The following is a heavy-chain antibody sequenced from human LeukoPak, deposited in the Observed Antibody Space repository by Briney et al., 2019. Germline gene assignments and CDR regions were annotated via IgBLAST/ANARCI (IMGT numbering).Heavy chain of an antibody. D-gene: IGHD6-19*01. CDR1: GFTVSSYS. J-gene: IGHJ4*02. CDR2: ISSSSSTI. Sequence: GGSLRLSCAASGFTVSSYSMNWVRQAPGKGLEWVSYISSSSSTIYYADSVKGRFTISRDNAKNSLYLQMNSLRAEDTAVYYCASAYGSGWYRADYWGQGTLVTVSS. CDR3: ASAYGSGWYRADY. V-gene: IGHV3-48*01.